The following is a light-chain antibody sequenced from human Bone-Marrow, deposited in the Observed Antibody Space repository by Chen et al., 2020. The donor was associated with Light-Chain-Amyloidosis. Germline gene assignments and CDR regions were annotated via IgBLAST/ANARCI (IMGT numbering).Light chain of an antibody. J-gene: IGKJ5*01. Sequence: EIALTQSPVTLSVSPGERTTLFCRASQSVGHNFLAWYQQKPGQSPRLLIYRASARATGTPDRFSGSGSGTDFTLTVTRLEPDDSAVYYCQQYANSPITFGQGTRLEIK. CDR2: RAS. V-gene: IGKV3-20*01. CDR1: QSVGHNF. CDR3: QQYANSPIT.